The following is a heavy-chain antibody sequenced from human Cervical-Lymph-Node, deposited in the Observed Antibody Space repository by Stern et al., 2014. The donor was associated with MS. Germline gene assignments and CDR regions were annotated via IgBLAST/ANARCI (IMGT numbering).Heavy chain of an antibody. D-gene: IGHD1-14*01. V-gene: IGHV3-48*02. J-gene: IGHJ5*02. CDR2: ISSSSSTI. CDR1: GFTFSSYS. Sequence: EVQLVESGGGLVQPGGSLRLSCAASGFTFSSYSMTWVRQAPGKGLEWVSYISSSSSTIYYAGSVKGRFTISRDNAKNSLYLQMNSLRDEDTAVYYCAREDELGGTAWGQGTLVTVSS. CDR3: AREDELGGTA.